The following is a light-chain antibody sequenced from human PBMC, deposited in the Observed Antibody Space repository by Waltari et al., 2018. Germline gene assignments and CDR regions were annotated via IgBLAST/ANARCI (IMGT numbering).Light chain of an antibody. J-gene: IGKJ4*01. Sequence: DIPMTQSPSSVSASVGDRVMITCRASQDIRGWLGWYQQTHGTAPKFLIYDASTLRSGGPSRFRGSGSGADFAHTSSSLQPEDLATYDCQQGNDFPLTFGGGTKVEI. V-gene: IGKV1-12*01. CDR1: QDIRGW. CDR2: DAS. CDR3: QQGNDFPLT.